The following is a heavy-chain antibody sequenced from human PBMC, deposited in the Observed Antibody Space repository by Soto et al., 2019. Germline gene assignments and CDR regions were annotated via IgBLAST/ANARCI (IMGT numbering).Heavy chain of an antibody. CDR1: GYTFTGYG. J-gene: IGHJ5*02. D-gene: IGHD4-4*01. V-gene: IGHV1-18*01. Sequence: ASVKVSCKASGYTFTGYGVTWVRQAPGQGLEWMGWINTYNGNTNYAQKLQGRVTVTTDTSTNTVYMELRSLRSDDTAVYYCAGTIQRATTNYASNRLDPWGQGTLVTVSS. CDR3: AGTIQRATTNYASNRLDP. CDR2: INTYNGNT.